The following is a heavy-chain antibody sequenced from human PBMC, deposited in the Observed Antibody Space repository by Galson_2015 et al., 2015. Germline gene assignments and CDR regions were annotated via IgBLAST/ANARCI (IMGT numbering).Heavy chain of an antibody. CDR3: ARGVEDSSGWYPSLYYFDY. D-gene: IGHD6-19*01. V-gene: IGHV3-53*01. J-gene: IGHJ4*02. Sequence: SLRLSCAASGFTVSSNYMSWVRQAPGKGLEWVSVIYSGGSTYYADSVKGRFTISRDNSKNTLYLQMNSLRAEDTAVYYCARGVEDSSGWYPSLYYFDYWGQGTLVTVSS. CDR1: GFTVSSNY. CDR2: IYSGGST.